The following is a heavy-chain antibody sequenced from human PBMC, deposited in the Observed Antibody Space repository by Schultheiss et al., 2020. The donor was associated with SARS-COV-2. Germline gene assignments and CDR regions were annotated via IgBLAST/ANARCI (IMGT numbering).Heavy chain of an antibody. V-gene: IGHV4-34*01. D-gene: IGHD3-3*01. Sequence: GSLRLSCAVYGGSFSGYYWSWIRQPPGKGLEWIGEINHSGSTNYNPSLKSRVTISVDTSKNQFSLKLSSVTAADTAVYYCAREFWSITIFGVVSRHPFDPWGQGTLVTVSS. CDR3: AREFWSITIFGVVSRHPFDP. CDR1: GGSFSGYY. CDR2: INHSGST. J-gene: IGHJ5*02.